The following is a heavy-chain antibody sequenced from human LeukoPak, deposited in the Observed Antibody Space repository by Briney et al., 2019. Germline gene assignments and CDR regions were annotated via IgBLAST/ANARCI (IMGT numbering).Heavy chain of an antibody. Sequence: ASVKVSCKVSGYTLIELSMHWVRQAPGKGLEWMGGFDPEDGETIYAQKFQGRVTMTEDTSTDTAYMELSRLRSDDTAVYYCARDLRGGSQLWGQGTLVTVSS. D-gene: IGHD1-26*01. V-gene: IGHV1-24*01. CDR2: FDPEDGET. CDR3: ARDLRGGSQL. J-gene: IGHJ4*02. CDR1: GYTLIELS.